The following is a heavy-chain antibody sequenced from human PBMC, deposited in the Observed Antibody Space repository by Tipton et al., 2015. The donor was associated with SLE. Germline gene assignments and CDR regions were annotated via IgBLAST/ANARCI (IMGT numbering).Heavy chain of an antibody. Sequence: LSLTCAASGFTFSSYSMNWVRQAPGKGLEWVSSISSSSSYIYYADSVKGRFTISRDNAKNSLYLQMNSLRAEDTAVYYCARAPGDSSGYYSDYWGQGTLVTVSS. J-gene: IGHJ4*02. CDR2: ISSSSSYI. V-gene: IGHV3-21*01. CDR3: ARAPGDSSGYYSDY. D-gene: IGHD3-22*01. CDR1: GFTFSSYS.